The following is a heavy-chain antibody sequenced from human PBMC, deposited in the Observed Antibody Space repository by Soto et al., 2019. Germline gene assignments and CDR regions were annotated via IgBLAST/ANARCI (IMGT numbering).Heavy chain of an antibody. J-gene: IGHJ4*02. CDR3: ARARATIAAAAIFDC. CDR2: VYRTGST. Sequence: PSETLSLTGAVSGGSISTSNWWSWVRQPPGKGLEWIGEVYRTGSTNYNPSLESRLTISVDKSKNQFSLKLTSVTAADTAVYYCARARATIAAAAIFDCWGQGTLVT. CDR1: GGSISTSNW. D-gene: IGHD6-13*01. V-gene: IGHV4-4*02.